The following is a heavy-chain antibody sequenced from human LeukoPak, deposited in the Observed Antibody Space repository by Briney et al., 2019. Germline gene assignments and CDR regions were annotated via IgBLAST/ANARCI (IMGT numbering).Heavy chain of an antibody. Sequence: GGSLRLSCAASGFTFSSYSMNWVRQAPGKGLEWVSYISSSSTYIYYADSVKGRFTISRDNAKNSLYLQMNSLSAEDTAVYYCARDRHCVNGVCHSPPGMDVWGQGTTVTVSS. D-gene: IGHD2-8*01. CDR1: GFTFSSYS. CDR3: ARDRHCVNGVCHSPPGMDV. J-gene: IGHJ6*02. CDR2: ISSSSTYI. V-gene: IGHV3-21*01.